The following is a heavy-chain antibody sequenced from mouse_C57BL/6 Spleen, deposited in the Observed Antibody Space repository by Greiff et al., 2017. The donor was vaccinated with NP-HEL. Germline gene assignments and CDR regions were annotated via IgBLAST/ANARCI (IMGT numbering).Heavy chain of an antibody. J-gene: IGHJ4*01. CDR1: GYAFSSSW. CDR2: IYPGDGDT. CDR3: ARGGPMDY. V-gene: IGHV1-82*01. Sequence: QVQLQQSGPELVKPGASVKISCKASGYAFSSSWMNWVKQRPGKGLEWIGRIYPGDGDTNYNGKFKGKATLTADKSSSTAYMQLSSLTSEDSAVYFCARGGPMDYWGQGTSVTVSS.